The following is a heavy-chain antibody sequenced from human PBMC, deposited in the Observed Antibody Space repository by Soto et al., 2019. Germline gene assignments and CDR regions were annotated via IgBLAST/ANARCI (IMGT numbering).Heavy chain of an antibody. V-gene: IGHV1-8*01. J-gene: IGHJ5*02. Sequence: ASVKVSCKASGYTFTRYDSNWVRQATRQGLEWMGWMNPTSGNTGYAQKFQGSVTIPSTTSISTAYMALSSLRSDHTAVYSCARILTQQNWFDPWGQGTLVTVSS. D-gene: IGHD1-1*01. CDR1: GYTFTRYD. CDR3: ARILTQQNWFDP. CDR2: MNPTSGNT.